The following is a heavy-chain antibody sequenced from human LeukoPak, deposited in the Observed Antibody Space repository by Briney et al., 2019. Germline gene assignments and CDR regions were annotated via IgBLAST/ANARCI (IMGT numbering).Heavy chain of an antibody. CDR2: INPNSGGT. J-gene: IGHJ1*01. D-gene: IGHD6-19*01. CDR3: ARAEQWLVGRYFQH. CDR1: GYTFTGYY. Sequence: GASVKVSCKASGYTFTGYYMHWVRQAPGQGLEWMGWINPNSGGTNYAQKFQGRVTMTRDTSISTAYMELSRLRSDDTAVYYCARAEQWLVGRYFQHWGQGTLVTVSS. V-gene: IGHV1-2*02.